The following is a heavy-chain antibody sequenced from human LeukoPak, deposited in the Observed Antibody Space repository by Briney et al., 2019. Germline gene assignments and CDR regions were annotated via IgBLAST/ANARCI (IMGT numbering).Heavy chain of an antibody. D-gene: IGHD3-3*01. CDR3: ARGLHDLWRGHMGY. J-gene: IGHJ4*02. CDR2: IDSDGNT. CDR1: GFTFDDYA. Sequence: GRSLRLSCAASGFTFDDYAMHWVRQAPGKGLEWVSVIDSDGNTYYADSVMGRFSISRDNSKNMVFLQMNSLRAEDTAVYYCARGLHDLWRGHMGYWGQGTLVTVSS. V-gene: IGHV3-53*01.